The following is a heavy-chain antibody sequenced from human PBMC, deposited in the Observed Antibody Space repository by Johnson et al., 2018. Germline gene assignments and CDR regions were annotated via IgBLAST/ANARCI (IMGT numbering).Heavy chain of an antibody. CDR2: ISWNSDNI. V-gene: IGHV3-9*01. CDR3: AKDKSDFWSGYDKDYGMAV. J-gene: IGHJ6*02. CDR1: GFTLDDYA. D-gene: IGHD3-3*01. Sequence: QLVESGGGLVQPGGSLRLSCAASGFTLDDYAMHWVRQAPGQGLEWVTSISWNSDNIGYADSVKGRFTVSRDNAKKSLYLQMDRWRAEDTAVYYCAKDKSDFWSGYDKDYGMAVWGQGTTGTGSS.